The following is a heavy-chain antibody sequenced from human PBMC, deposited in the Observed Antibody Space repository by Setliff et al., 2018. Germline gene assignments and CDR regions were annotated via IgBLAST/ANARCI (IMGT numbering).Heavy chain of an antibody. V-gene: IGHV4-59*02. CDR3: ARAHTWSLPNDNSGYPGWFDP. Sequence: PSETLSLTCTVSGASVRSHYWSWIRQSPENGLEWIGFFFYSGDTKSNPSLKSRVTMSVDTSKNQFSLKLNSVTAADTAVYYCARAHTWSLPNDNSGYPGWFDPWGQGTLVTVSS. CDR2: FFYSGDT. CDR1: GASVRSHY. D-gene: IGHD3-22*01. J-gene: IGHJ5*02.